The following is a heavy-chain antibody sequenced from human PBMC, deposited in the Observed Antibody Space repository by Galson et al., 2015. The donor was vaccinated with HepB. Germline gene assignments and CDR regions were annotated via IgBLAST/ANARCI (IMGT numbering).Heavy chain of an antibody. D-gene: IGHD6-6*01. CDR1: GGSISSYY. CDR2: IYYSGST. J-gene: IGHJ4*02. CDR3: ARGISLEQLVGLDY. Sequence: TLSLTCTVSGGSISSYYWSWIRQPPGKGLEWIGYIYYSGSTNYNPSLKSRVTISVDTSKNQFSLKLSSVTAADTAVYYCARGISLEQLVGLDYWGQGTLVTVSS. V-gene: IGHV4-59*01.